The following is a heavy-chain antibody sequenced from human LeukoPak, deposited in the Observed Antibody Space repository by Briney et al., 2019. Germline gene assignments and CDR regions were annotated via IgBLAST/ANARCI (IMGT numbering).Heavy chain of an antibody. J-gene: IGHJ4*02. CDR1: GFTFSSYA. Sequence: PGRSLRLSCAASGFTFSSYAMLWVRHGPGKGLEWVATISYEGAYKFYADSVKGRCTISRDNSMNTLYLQMNSLSAEDTAVYYCARMGYCTSTTCYHYFEYWGQGTLVIVSS. CDR3: ARMGYCTSTTCYHYFEY. V-gene: IGHV3-30*04. D-gene: IGHD2-2*01. CDR2: ISYEGAYK.